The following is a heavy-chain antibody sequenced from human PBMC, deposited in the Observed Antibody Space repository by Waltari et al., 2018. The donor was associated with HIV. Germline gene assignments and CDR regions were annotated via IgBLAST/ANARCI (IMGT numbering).Heavy chain of an antibody. J-gene: IGHJ6*02. V-gene: IGHV3-11*01. CDR2: ISHSGSVI. D-gene: IGHD3-10*01. CDR1: GFPHWDFN. Sequence: QVHLVEAGGDLVKPGGSLSLSCAASGFPHWDFNPTWVRQVPGKGLEWLSYISHSGSVIYYADSVKGRFTVSSDNANNSLFLEMNNLRDDDTAVYYCARDRRPASWLGLRAWGQGTTVTVSS. CDR3: ARDRRPASWLGLRA.